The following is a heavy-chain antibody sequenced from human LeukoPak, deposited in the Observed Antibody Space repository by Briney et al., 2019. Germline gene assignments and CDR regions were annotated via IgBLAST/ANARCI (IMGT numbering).Heavy chain of an antibody. Sequence: GGSLRLSCAASGFTVSSNYMSWVRQGPGKGLECVSVISNDGDTYYADSEKGRFTISRNTSKNTVSLQMNSLRAEDTDVYYCAGDKTTGGWYEFDYWGQGTLVTSPQ. CDR3: AGDKTTGGWYEFDY. V-gene: IGHV3-53*01. CDR1: GFTVSSNY. J-gene: IGHJ4*02. CDR2: ISNDGDT. D-gene: IGHD6-19*01.